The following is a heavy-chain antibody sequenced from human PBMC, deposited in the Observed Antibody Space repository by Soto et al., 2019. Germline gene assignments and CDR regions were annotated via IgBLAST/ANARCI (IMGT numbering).Heavy chain of an antibody. CDR2: IYYSGST. CDR3: ASWHCSSTSCFYYYYGMDV. CDR1: GGSISSSSYY. J-gene: IGHJ6*02. D-gene: IGHD2-2*01. Sequence: SETLSLTCTVSGGSISSSSYYWGGIRQPPGKGLEWIGSIYYSGSTYYNPSLKSRVTISVDTSKNQFSLKLSSVTAADTAVYYCASWHCSSTSCFYYYYGMDVWGQGTTVTVSS. V-gene: IGHV4-39*01.